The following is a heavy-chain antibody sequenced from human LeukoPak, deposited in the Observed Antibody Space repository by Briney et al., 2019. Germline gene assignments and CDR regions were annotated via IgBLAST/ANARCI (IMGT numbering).Heavy chain of an antibody. CDR1: GFTFDDYA. Sequence: PGGSLRLSCAASGFTFDDYAMHWVRQAPGKGLEWVSGISWNSGSIGYADSVKGRFTISRDNAKNSLYLQMNSLRAEDTAVYYXXXXXXXXXXDSSGYSPVYYFDYWGQGTLVTVSS. CDR3: XXXXXXXXXDSSGYSPVYYFDY. V-gene: IGHV3-9*01. J-gene: IGHJ4*02. CDR2: ISWNSGSI. D-gene: IGHD3-22*01.